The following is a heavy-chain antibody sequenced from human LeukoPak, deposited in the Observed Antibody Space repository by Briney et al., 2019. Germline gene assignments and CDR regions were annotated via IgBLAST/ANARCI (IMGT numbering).Heavy chain of an antibody. D-gene: IGHD2-21*02. CDR1: GGPISSGGYY. Sequence: SQTLSLPCTVSGGPISSGGYYWSWTRQHPGKGLEWIGYFYYNGSTYYNPSLKSRVTISVDTSKNQYSLELSSVTAAETAVYYCARGVTGYYFDYWGQGTLVTVSS. CDR3: ARGVTGYYFDY. CDR2: FYYNGST. J-gene: IGHJ4*02. V-gene: IGHV4-31*03.